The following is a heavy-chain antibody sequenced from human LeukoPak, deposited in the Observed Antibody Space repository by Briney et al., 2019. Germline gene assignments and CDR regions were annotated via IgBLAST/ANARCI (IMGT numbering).Heavy chain of an antibody. D-gene: IGHD2-15*01. J-gene: IGHJ4*02. V-gene: IGHV4-4*07. CDR3: AATIAATPVGLDY. CDR1: GGSISSYY. CDR2: IYSSGST. Sequence: SETLSLTCTVSGGSISSYYWSWVRQPAGKGLEWIGRIYSSGSTNYNPSLKSRVTMSVDTSKNQFSLKLSSVTAADTAVYYCAATIAATPVGLDYWGQGTLVTVSS.